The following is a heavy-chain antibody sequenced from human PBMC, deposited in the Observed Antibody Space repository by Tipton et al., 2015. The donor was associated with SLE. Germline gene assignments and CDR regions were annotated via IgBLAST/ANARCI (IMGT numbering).Heavy chain of an antibody. J-gene: IGHJ6*03. CDR3: ARDGDSATTYNYYMDV. V-gene: IGHV1-18*01. CDR1: GYTFSDYY. D-gene: IGHD4-17*01. Sequence: QSGPEVKEPGDSVTVSCKTSGYTFSDYYMHWVRQAPGQGLEWMGWISPYNGDTNYAQHLQGRVTMTTDTSTSTAYMELRYLMSDDTAVYYCARDGDSATTYNYYMDVWGEGTAVTVSS. CDR2: ISPYNGDT.